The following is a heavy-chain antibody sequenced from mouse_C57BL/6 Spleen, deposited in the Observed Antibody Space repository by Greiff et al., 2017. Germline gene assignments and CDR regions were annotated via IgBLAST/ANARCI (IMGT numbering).Heavy chain of an antibody. Sequence: QVQLQQSGAELVRPGASVTLSCKASGYTFTDYDMHWVKQTHVHGLEWIGAIDPETGGTAYNQKFKGKAILTADKSSSTAYMELRSLTSEDSAVYYCARGWTVGGLLRFAVWGKGTLVTVSA. CDR1: GYTFTDYD. CDR2: IDPETGGT. V-gene: IGHV1-15*01. CDR3: ARGWTVGGLLRFAV. D-gene: IGHD2-3*01. J-gene: IGHJ3*01.